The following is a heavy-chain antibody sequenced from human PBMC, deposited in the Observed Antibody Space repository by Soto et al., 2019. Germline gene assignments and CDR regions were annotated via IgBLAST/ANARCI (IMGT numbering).Heavy chain of an antibody. CDR3: AKDRCGARCYYYGMDV. D-gene: IGHD2-21*01. Sequence: QVQLVESGGGVVQPGRSLRLSCAASGFTFSTYGIHWVRQAPGKGRGWVALISYDENNKYYADSVKGRFTISRDNSKNTLYLQMNSLRADDTAVYYCAKDRCGARCYYYGMDVGGQGTTVIVSS. V-gene: IGHV3-30*18. J-gene: IGHJ6*02. CDR2: ISYDENNK. CDR1: GFTFSTYG.